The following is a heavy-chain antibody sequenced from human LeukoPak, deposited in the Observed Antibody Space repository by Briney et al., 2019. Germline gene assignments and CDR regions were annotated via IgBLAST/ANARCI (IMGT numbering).Heavy chain of an antibody. D-gene: IGHD3-3*01. Sequence: GGSLRLSCTASGFTFGDYAMSWVRQAPGKGLEWVSYISSSGSTIYYADSVKGRFTISRDNAKNSLYLQMNSLRAEDTAVYYCATPYYDALPPGFDPWGQGTLVTVSS. CDR2: ISSSGSTI. J-gene: IGHJ5*02. CDR1: GFTFGDYA. CDR3: ATPYYDALPPGFDP. V-gene: IGHV3-11*01.